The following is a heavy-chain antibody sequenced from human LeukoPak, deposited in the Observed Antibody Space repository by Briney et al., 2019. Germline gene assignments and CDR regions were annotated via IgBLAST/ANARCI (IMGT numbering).Heavy chain of an antibody. CDR2: ITRSSTST. V-gene: IGHV3-21*01. CDR3: ARDNWNDAPGGFDP. D-gene: IGHD1-20*01. J-gene: IGHJ5*02. Sequence: KTGGSLRLSCAASGFTFSSYSMNWARRAPGKGLEWVSSITRSSTSTYYTDSVRGRFTISRDNAKNSLYLQMNSLRAEDTAVYYCARDNWNDAPGGFDPWGQGTLVSVSS. CDR1: GFTFSSYS.